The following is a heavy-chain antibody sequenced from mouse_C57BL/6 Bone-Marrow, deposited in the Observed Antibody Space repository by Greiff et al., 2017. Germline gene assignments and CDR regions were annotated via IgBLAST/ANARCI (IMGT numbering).Heavy chain of an antibody. CDR1: GYTFTDYY. CDR3: ARHDLDY. V-gene: IGHV1-26*01. J-gene: IGHJ2*01. Sequence: EVQLQQSGPELVKPGASVKISCKASGYTFTDYYMNWVKQSHGKSLEWIGDINPNNGGTSYNQKFKGKATLTVDKSSSTAYMELRSLTSEDSAVYYCARHDLDYWGQGTTLTVAS. CDR2: INPNNGGT.